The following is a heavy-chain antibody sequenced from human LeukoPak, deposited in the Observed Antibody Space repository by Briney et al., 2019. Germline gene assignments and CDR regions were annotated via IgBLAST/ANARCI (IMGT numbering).Heavy chain of an antibody. Sequence: GGSLRLSCAASGFTFSSYAMSWVRQAPGKGLEWISAISDSGGSTYDADSVKGRFTISRDNSKNTLYLQMNSLRAEDTAVYYCAKDTSIGRYCTNGVCSPFDIWGQGTLVTVSS. CDR2: ISDSGGST. V-gene: IGHV3-23*01. J-gene: IGHJ3*02. CDR3: AKDTSIGRYCTNGVCSPFDI. CDR1: GFTFSSYA. D-gene: IGHD2-8*01.